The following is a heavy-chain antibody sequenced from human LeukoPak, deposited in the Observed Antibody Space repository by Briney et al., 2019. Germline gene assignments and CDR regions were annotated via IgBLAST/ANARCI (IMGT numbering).Heavy chain of an antibody. CDR3: ARRGGSSWSSFDY. CDR1: GFIFNNYA. D-gene: IGHD6-13*01. J-gene: IGHJ4*02. CDR2: ISGLGGSA. V-gene: IGHV3-23*01. Sequence: GGSLRLSCAASGFIFNNYAMKWVRQAPGKGLEWVSGISGLGGSAYYAASVKGRFTISRDNSGNRVFLQLNSLRVEDTAVYYCARRGGSSWSSFDYWGQGTLVTVSS.